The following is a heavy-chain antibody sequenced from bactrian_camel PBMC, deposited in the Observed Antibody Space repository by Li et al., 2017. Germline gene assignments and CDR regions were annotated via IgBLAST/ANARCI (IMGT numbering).Heavy chain of an antibody. CDR1: GYTATHC. CDR2: LDADGSK. J-gene: IGHJ4*01. V-gene: IGHV3S53*01. D-gene: IGHD1*01. Sequence: HVQLVESGGGSVQAGGSLTLSCAAMGYTATHCMGWFRQAPGKEREAVAILDADGSKQYADSVKGRFTISHDAARNSIDLQMNSLKPDDTAVYYCAATGQMLSVAGRRAQGTQVTVS.